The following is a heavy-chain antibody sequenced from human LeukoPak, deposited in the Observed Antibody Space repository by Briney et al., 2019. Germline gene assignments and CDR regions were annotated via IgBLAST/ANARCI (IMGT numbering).Heavy chain of an antibody. D-gene: IGHD3-3*01. CDR2: INPNSGGT. Sequence: VASVKVSCKASGYTFTGYYMHWVRQAPGQGLEWMGWINPNSGGTNYAQKFQGRVTMTRDTSISTAYMELSRLRSDDAAVYYCAREEDDDFWSGYYRGHYYMDVWGKGTTVTVSS. J-gene: IGHJ6*03. CDR3: AREEDDDFWSGYYRGHYYMDV. V-gene: IGHV1-2*02. CDR1: GYTFTGYY.